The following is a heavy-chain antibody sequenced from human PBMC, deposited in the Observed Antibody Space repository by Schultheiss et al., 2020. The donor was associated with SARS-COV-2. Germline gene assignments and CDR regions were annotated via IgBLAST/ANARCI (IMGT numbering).Heavy chain of an antibody. V-gene: IGHV4-59*08. Sequence: SETLSLTCAVYGGSFSGYYWSWIRQPPGKGLEWIGYFYNSGSPNYNPSLKSRVTISVDTSKNQFSLKLSSVTAADTAVYYCARQMQTKITLIVVVIKNWFDPWGQGTLVTVSS. CDR1: GGSFSGYY. J-gene: IGHJ5*02. D-gene: IGHD3-22*01. CDR3: ARQMQTKITLIVVVIKNWFDP. CDR2: FYNSGSP.